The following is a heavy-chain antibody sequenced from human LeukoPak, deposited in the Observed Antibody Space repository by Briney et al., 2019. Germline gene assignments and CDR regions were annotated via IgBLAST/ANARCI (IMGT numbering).Heavy chain of an antibody. Sequence: GGSLRLSCAASGFTFSSYDMHWVRQATGKGLEWVSAIGTAGDTYYPGSVKGRLTISRENAKNSLYLQMNSLRAGDTAVYYCARVDYYYGMDVWGQGTTVTVSS. CDR3: ARVDYYYGMDV. V-gene: IGHV3-13*01. CDR2: IGTAGDT. J-gene: IGHJ6*02. CDR1: GFTFSSYD.